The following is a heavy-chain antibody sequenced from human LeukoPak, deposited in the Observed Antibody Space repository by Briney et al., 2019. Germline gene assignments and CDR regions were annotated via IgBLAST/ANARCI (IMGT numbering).Heavy chain of an antibody. CDR1: GFIFDDYG. CDR3: ARATGGLLGNWFDP. CDR2: IHWTGGRT. Sequence: GGSLRLSRAASGFIFDDYGMNWVRQAPGKGLEWVSGIHWTGGRTDYADSVKGRFTVSRDNAKNSLYLQMNSLRVEDTAFYYCARATGGLLGNWFDPWGQGTMVSVSS. D-gene: IGHD2-8*02. V-gene: IGHV3-20*04. J-gene: IGHJ5*02.